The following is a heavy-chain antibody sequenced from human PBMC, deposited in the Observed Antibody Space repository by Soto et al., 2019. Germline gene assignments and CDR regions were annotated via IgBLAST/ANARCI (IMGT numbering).Heavy chain of an antibody. CDR1: GYTFTSYD. J-gene: IGHJ6*03. D-gene: IGHD3-10*01. CDR3: AREVTYYYGSGSFFPHYYCYMDV. CDR2: MNPNSGNT. Sequence: ASVKVSCKASGYTFTSYDINWVRQATGQGLEWMGWMNPNSGNTGYAQKFQGRVTMTRNTSISTAYMELSSLRSEDTAVYYCAREVTYYYGSGSFFPHYYCYMDVWG. V-gene: IGHV1-8*01.